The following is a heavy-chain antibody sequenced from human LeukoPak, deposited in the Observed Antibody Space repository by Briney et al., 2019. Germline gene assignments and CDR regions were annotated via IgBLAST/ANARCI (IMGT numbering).Heavy chain of an antibody. J-gene: IGHJ4*02. Sequence: PSETLSLTCAVCGGSFSGYYWSLIRQPPGKGLEWIGEINHSGSTNYNPSLKSRVTISVDTSKNQFSLKLSSVTAADTAVHYCARGLRNCSSTSCYIFDYWGQGTLVTVSS. CDR1: GGSFSGYY. D-gene: IGHD2-2*01. CDR2: INHSGST. CDR3: ARGLRNCSSTSCYIFDY. V-gene: IGHV4-34*01.